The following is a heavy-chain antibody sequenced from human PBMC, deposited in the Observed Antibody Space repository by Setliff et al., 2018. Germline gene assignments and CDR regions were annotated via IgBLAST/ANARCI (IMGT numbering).Heavy chain of an antibody. V-gene: IGHV4-61*02. CDR2: IYTSGGT. CDR1: GFSLNTSGSG. CDR3: ASGGAGFFTSGR. D-gene: IGHD3-3*01. J-gene: IGHJ4*02. Sequence: SGPTLVNPTQTLTLTCTFSGFSLNTSGSGVSWIRQPPGKGLEWIGYIYTSGGTNYNPSLKSRVTISVDASKNQLSLKLSSVTAADTAVYYCASGGAGFFTSGRWGQGTLVTVSS.